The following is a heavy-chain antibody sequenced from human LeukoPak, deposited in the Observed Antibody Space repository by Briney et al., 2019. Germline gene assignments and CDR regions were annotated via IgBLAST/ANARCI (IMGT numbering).Heavy chain of an antibody. CDR3: ATLTAEGLYCTNGVCLYFDY. V-gene: IGHV1-24*01. CDR1: VYTLTELS. D-gene: IGHD2-8*01. J-gene: IGHJ4*02. CDR2: FDPEDGET. Sequence: GASVKVSCKVSVYTLTELSMHWVRQAPGKGLEWMGGFDPEDGETIYAQKFQGRVTMTEDTSTDAAYMELSSLRSEDTAVYYCATLTAEGLYCTNGVCLYFDYWGQGTLVTVSS.